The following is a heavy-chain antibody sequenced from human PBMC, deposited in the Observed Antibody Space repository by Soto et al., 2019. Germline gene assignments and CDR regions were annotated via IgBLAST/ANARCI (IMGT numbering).Heavy chain of an antibody. J-gene: IGHJ6*02. Sequence: ASVKVSCEASGYTFTSYYMHWVRQAPGQGLEWMGIINPSGGSTSYAQKFQGRVTMTRDTSTSTVYMELSSLRSEDTAVYYCARVKGLLWFGVYGMDVWGQGTTVTVSS. D-gene: IGHD3-10*01. CDR3: ARVKGLLWFGVYGMDV. CDR1: GYTFTSYY. V-gene: IGHV1-46*01. CDR2: INPSGGST.